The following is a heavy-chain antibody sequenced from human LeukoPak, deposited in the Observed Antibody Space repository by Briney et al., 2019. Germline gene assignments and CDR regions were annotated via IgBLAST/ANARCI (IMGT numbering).Heavy chain of an antibody. D-gene: IGHD3-10*01. V-gene: IGHV4-59*01. CDR1: GGSFDHYF. Sequence: SETLSLTCTVSGGSFDHYFWSWIRQPPGKGREGIGYVYYSGSTDYIPSLKSRLTISADTSKNQFSLKLNSVTAADTAVYYCASHRRSHGSEYWGQGTLVTVSS. CDR2: VYYSGST. CDR3: ASHRRSHGSEY. J-gene: IGHJ4*02.